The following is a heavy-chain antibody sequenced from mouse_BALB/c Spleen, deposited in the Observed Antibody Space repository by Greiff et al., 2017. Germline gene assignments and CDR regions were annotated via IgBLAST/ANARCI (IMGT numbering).Heavy chain of an antibody. CDR1: GFSLTGYG. V-gene: IGHV2-6-7*01. D-gene: IGHD1-1*01. CDR2: IWGDGST. J-gene: IGHJ4*01. Sequence: VKLMESGPGLVAPSQSLSITCTVSGFSLTGYGVNWVRQPPGKGLEWLGMIWGDGSTDYNSALKSRLSISKDNSKSQVFLKMNSLQTDDTARYYCARITTVVATDYAMDYWGQGTSVTVSS. CDR3: ARITTVVATDYAMDY.